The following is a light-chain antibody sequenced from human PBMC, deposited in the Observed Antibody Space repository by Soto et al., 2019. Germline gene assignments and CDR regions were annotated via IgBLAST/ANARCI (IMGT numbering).Light chain of an antibody. CDR1: QDISNY. J-gene: IGKJ5*01. CDR2: DAS. V-gene: IGKV1-33*01. CDR3: QQYDNLPRT. Sequence: DIQRTQYPSSLSASVGDRVTITCQASQDISNYLNWYQQKPGKAPKLLIYDASNLETGVPSRFSGSGSGTDFTFTISSLQPEDIATYYCQQYDNLPRTFGQGTRLEIK.